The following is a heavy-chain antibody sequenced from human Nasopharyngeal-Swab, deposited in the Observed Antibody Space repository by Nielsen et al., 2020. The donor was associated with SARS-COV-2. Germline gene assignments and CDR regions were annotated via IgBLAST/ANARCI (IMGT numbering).Heavy chain of an antibody. D-gene: IGHD2-2*01. CDR3: ARDAAGYCSSTSCYAGTGMDV. V-gene: IGHV4-30-4*01. J-gene: IGHJ6*02. CDR2: IYYSGST. Sequence: PGKGLEWIGYIYYSGSTYYNPSLKSRVTISVDTFKNQFSLKLSSVTAADTAVYYCARDAAGYCSSTSCYAGTGMDVWGQGTTVTVSS.